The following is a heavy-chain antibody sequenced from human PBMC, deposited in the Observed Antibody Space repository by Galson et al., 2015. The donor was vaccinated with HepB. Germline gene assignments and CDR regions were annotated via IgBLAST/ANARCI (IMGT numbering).Heavy chain of an antibody. CDR3: AREVTIFGVVINNFDY. J-gene: IGHJ4*02. CDR2: ISSSSSYI. CDR1: GFTFSSYS. Sequence: SLRLSCAASGFTFSSYSMNWVRQAPGKGLEWVSSISSSSSYIYYADSVKGRFTISRDNAKNSLYLQMNSLRAEDTAVYYCAREVTIFGVVINNFDYWGQGTLVTVSS. V-gene: IGHV3-21*01. D-gene: IGHD3-3*01.